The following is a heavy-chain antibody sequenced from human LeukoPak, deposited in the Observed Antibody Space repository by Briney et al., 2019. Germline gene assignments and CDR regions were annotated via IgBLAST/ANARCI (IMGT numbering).Heavy chain of an antibody. CDR1: GYTFTGYY. J-gene: IGHJ3*02. V-gene: IGHV1-2*04. Sequence: GASVKVSCKASGYTFTGYYMHWVRQAPGQGLEWMGWINPNSGGTNYAQKFQGWVTMTRDTSISTAYMELSRLRSDDTAVYYCARGGAAAGPWMSFDAFDIWGQGTMVTVSS. CDR2: INPNSGGT. CDR3: ARGGAAAGPWMSFDAFDI. D-gene: IGHD6-13*01.